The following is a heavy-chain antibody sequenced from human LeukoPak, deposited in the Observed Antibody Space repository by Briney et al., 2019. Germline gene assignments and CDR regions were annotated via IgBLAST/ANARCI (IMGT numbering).Heavy chain of an antibody. CDR3: ARAGGGNLPFDY. Sequence: PSETLSLTCSVSGASSSSYYWSWIRQPPGKGLEWIGYVSYSGTTIYNPSLKSRVTISADTSKNHFSLKLSSVTAADTAMYFCARAGGGNLPFDYWGQGTLVTVSS. CDR2: VSYSGTT. V-gene: IGHV4-59*01. D-gene: IGHD4-23*01. CDR1: GASSSSYY. J-gene: IGHJ4*02.